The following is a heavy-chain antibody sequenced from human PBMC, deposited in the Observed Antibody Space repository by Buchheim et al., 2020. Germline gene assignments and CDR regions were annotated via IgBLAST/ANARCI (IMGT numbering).Heavy chain of an antibody. CDR2: IYYSGST. D-gene: IGHD3-10*02. J-gene: IGHJ6*02. V-gene: IGHV4-59*01. Sequence: QVQLQESGPGLVKPSETLSLTCTVSGGSISSYYWSWIRQPPGKGLEWIGYIYYSGSTNYNPSLKSRVTIPVDTSKNQFSLKLSSVTAADTAVYYCAREDYTMLGEYYYGMDVWGQGTT. CDR1: GGSISSYY. CDR3: AREDYTMLGEYYYGMDV.